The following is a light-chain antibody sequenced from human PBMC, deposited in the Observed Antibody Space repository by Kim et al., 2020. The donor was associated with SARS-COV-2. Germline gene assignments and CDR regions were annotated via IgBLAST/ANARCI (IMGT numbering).Light chain of an antibody. CDR2: QAS. CDR3: QHYIRFPYT. CDR1: QFLNTY. V-gene: IGKV1-5*03. J-gene: IGKJ2*01. Sequence: ASVGDRVTITCRASQFLNTYWAWYQQKPGKAPALLIYQASSLQVGVPSRFSGSGSGTEFTLTISSLQSDDFATYYCQHYIRFPYTFGQGTKVDIK.